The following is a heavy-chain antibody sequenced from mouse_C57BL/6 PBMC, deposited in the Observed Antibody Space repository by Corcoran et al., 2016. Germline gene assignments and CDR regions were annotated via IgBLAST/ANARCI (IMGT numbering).Heavy chain of an antibody. J-gene: IGHJ4*01. CDR1: GFTISRQY. V-gene: IGHV5-17*01. Sequence: EVQLVESGGGLVQPGGSLRLSCAASGFTISRQYMTWVRQAPGKGLEWVANTTPDGSGKQDVDSVKGRFTISRDNAQNSVFLQMNSLRAEDTALYYCASRGPDYWGQGTLVTVSS. CDR3: ASRGPDY. CDR2: TTPDGSGK.